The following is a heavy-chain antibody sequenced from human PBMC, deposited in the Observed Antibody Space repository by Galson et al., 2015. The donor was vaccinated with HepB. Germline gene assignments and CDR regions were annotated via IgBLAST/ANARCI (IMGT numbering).Heavy chain of an antibody. CDR1: GYTLTSFP. J-gene: IGHJ3*02. CDR3: ARDLGANGLDI. CDR2: INTDNGNR. D-gene: IGHD1-26*01. V-gene: IGHV1-18*01. Sequence: SVKVSCKASGYTLTSFPITWVRQAPGQGLDWMGWINTDNGNRNFAQKFQGRVTMTTETSTRTVSMELRSLRPDDTAVYYCARDLGANGLDIWGQGIMVTVSS.